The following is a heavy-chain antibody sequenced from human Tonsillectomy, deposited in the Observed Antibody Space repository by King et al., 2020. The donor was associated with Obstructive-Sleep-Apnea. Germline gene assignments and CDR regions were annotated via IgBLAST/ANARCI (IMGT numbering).Heavy chain of an antibody. Sequence: VQLVESGGGLVKPGGSLRLSCAASGFTFSNAWMSWVRQAPGKGLEWVGRIKSKTDGGTTDYAAPVKGRFTISRDDSKNTLYLQMNSLKTEDTAVYYCTAEVLLWFGDRLPFDYGGQGTLITVSA. CDR3: TAEVLLWFGDRLPFDY. V-gene: IGHV3-15*01. J-gene: IGHJ4*02. CDR2: IKSKTDGGTT. D-gene: IGHD3-10*01. CDR1: GFTFSNAW.